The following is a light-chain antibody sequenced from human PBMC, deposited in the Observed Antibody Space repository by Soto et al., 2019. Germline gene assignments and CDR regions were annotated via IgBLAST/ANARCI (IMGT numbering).Light chain of an antibody. Sequence: QSALTQPPSASGSPGQSVTISCTGTSSDVGGYNYVSWYQQHPGKAPKLMIYEISKRPSGVPDRFSGSKSGNTASLTVSGLQVEDEADYYCSSFEASNNLLFGGGTKVTVL. CDR2: EIS. CDR1: SSDVGGYNY. CDR3: SSFEASNNLL. J-gene: IGLJ2*01. V-gene: IGLV2-8*01.